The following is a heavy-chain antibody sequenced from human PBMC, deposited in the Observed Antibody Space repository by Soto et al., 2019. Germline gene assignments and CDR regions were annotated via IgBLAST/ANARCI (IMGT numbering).Heavy chain of an antibody. CDR2: MSGSSSTT. CDR3: AKNQERELPRVIDF. CDR1: GLTFSNYA. V-gene: IGHV3-23*01. D-gene: IGHD1-7*01. Sequence: EVRLLESGGGLVKPGGSLRLSCATSGLTFSNYAMSWVRQAPGGGLGWVSSMSGSSSTTYYADSVRGRFTISRESSKNTLYLQMSSLRAEDTALYYCAKNQERELPRVIDFWGQGTLVTVSS. J-gene: IGHJ4*02.